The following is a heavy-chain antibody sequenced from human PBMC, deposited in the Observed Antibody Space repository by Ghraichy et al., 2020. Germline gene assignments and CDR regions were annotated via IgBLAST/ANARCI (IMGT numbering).Heavy chain of an antibody. CDR1: GGSVSSGSYY. CDR3: ARTPLYSSGWLDY. J-gene: IGHJ4*02. CDR2: IYYSGST. V-gene: IGHV4-61*01. Sequence: ESLNISCTVSGGSVSSGSYYWSWIRQPPGKGLEWIGYIYYSGSTNYNPSLKSRVTISVDTSKNQFSLKLSSVTAADTAVYYCARTPLYSSGWLDYWGQGTLVTVSS. D-gene: IGHD6-19*01.